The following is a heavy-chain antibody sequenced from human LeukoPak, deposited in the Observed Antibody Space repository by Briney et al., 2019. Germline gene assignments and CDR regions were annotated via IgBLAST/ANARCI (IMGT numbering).Heavy chain of an antibody. Sequence: PGGSLRLSCAASEFTFSSYNMNWVRQAPGKGLEWVSSISSFSSYIYYADSVKGRFTISRDSSKNTLFLQMNRLRPEDAAVYYCAKAPVTTCRGAYCYPFDYWGQGTLVTVSS. CDR2: ISSFSSYI. D-gene: IGHD2-21*01. CDR3: AKAPVTTCRGAYCYPFDY. V-gene: IGHV3-21*04. CDR1: EFTFSSYN. J-gene: IGHJ4*02.